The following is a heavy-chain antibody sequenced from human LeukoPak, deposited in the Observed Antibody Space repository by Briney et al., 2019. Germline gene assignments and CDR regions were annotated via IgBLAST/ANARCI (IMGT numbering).Heavy chain of an antibody. D-gene: IGHD2-15*01. V-gene: IGHV5-51*01. CDR1: GYRFTSDC. J-gene: IGHJ4*02. CDR3: ARLSGRVVCSAGSCYIDS. CDR2: IYPGDSDT. Sequence: GESLKISCKGSGYRFTSDCIGWVRQMPGKGLEWMGIIYPGDSDTRYSPSFQGQVTISADKSVNTAYLQWSSLKASDTAMYYCARLSGRVVCSAGSCYIDSWGQGTLVTVSS.